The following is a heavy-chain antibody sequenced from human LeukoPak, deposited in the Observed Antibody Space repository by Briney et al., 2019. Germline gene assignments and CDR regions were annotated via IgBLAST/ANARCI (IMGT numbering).Heavy chain of an antibody. CDR2: IRGNGET. V-gene: IGHV3-23*01. CDR3: AKGSPNYSNRFDY. Sequence: GGSLRLSCAASGLSFSSFAMSWVRQGPARGLEWVSSIRGNGETFYADSVKGRFTISRDNSKNTLYLQMNSLRAEDTAVYYCAKGSPNYSNRFDYWGQGTLVTVSS. CDR1: GLSFSSFA. D-gene: IGHD4-11*01. J-gene: IGHJ4*02.